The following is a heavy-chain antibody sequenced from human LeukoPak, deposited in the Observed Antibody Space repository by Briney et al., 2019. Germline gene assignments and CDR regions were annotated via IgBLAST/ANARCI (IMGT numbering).Heavy chain of an antibody. Sequence: GGSLRLSCAASEFTFSSYSMNWVRQAPGKGLEWVSYITNSGNSKSYADTVKGRFTISRDNTKNSLYLQMNGLRAEDTAVYYCARGDYYDSSGYYPDYWGQGTLVTVSS. CDR2: ITNSGNSK. V-gene: IGHV3-48*01. D-gene: IGHD3-22*01. CDR1: EFTFSSYS. CDR3: ARGDYYDSSGYYPDY. J-gene: IGHJ4*02.